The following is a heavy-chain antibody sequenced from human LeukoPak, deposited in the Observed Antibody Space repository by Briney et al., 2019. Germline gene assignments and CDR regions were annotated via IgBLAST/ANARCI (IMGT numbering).Heavy chain of an antibody. CDR1: GFTFSSNY. CDR3: ARVKPGSAALDY. V-gene: IGHV3-53*01. D-gene: IGHD3-10*01. J-gene: IGHJ4*02. CDR2: IYSGGST. Sequence: GGSLRLSCAASGFTFSSNYMSWVRQAPGKGLEWVSVIYSGGSTYYADSVKGRFTISRDNSKNTLYLQMNSLRAEDTAVYYCARVKPGSAALDYWGQGTLVTVSS.